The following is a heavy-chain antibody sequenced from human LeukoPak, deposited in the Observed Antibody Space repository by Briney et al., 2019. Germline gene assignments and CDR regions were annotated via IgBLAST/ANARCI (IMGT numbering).Heavy chain of an antibody. Sequence: PSETLSLTCAVYGGSFSGYYWSWIRQPPGKGLEWIGEINHSGGTNYNPSLKSRVTISVDTSKNQFSLKLSSVTAADTAVYYCARAYYDFWSGPRGWFDPWGQGTLVTVSS. CDR2: INHSGGT. V-gene: IGHV4-34*01. CDR3: ARAYYDFWSGPRGWFDP. CDR1: GGSFSGYY. J-gene: IGHJ5*02. D-gene: IGHD3-3*01.